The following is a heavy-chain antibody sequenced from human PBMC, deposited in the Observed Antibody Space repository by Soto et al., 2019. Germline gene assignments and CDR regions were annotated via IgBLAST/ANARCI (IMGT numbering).Heavy chain of an antibody. V-gene: IGHV3-23*01. D-gene: IGHD2-2*01. J-gene: IGHJ5*02. Sequence: GGSLRLSCAASGFNFKNYGVNWVRQAPGKGLEWVAGISGSGDSTYYGDSVKGRFTISRDNSLHTVYLQMDGLRADDTAIYYCAKSHAAATLNWFDPWGQGSLVTVSS. CDR2: ISGSGDST. CDR3: AKSHAAATLNWFDP. CDR1: GFNFKNYG.